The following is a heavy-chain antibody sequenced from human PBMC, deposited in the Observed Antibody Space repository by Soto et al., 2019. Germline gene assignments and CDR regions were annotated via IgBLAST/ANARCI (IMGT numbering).Heavy chain of an antibody. CDR1: GGSISRGDYY. J-gene: IGHJ6*02. CDR2: IYYSGST. CDR3: ARLVGYSYGYSYYYGMDV. D-gene: IGHD5-18*01. V-gene: IGHV4-30-4*08. Sequence: SETLSLTCTVSGGSISRGDYYWSWIRQPPGKLLEWIGYIYYSGSTNYNPSLKSRVTISVDTSKNQFSLKLSSVTAADTAVYYCARLVGYSYGYSYYYGMDVWGQGTTVTVSS.